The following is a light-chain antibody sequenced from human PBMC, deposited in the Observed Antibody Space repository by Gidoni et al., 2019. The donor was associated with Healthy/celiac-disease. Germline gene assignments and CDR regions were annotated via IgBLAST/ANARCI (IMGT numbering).Light chain of an antibody. Sequence: QSVLTQPPSVSGAPGQTLTISCTGRSSNIGAGYDVHWYQQLPGTAPNLLIYANSKRPSGDPDRFSGSKSGTSASLAITGLQAEDEADYYCQSYDSSLSGSVFGGGTKLTVL. CDR1: SSNIGAGYD. J-gene: IGLJ2*01. V-gene: IGLV1-40*01. CDR2: ANS. CDR3: QSYDSSLSGSV.